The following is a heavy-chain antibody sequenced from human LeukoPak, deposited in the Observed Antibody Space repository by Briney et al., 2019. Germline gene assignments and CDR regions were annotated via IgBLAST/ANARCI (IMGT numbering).Heavy chain of an antibody. V-gene: IGHV3-23*01. CDR1: GFTVSDNY. Sequence: QPGGSLRLSCAASGFTVSDNYMSWVRQAPGKGLEWVSAISGSGGSTYYADSVKGRFTISRDNSKNTLYLQMNSLRAEDTAVYYCAKDLQDIVVVPAAIGGYWGQGTLVTVSS. J-gene: IGHJ4*02. CDR3: AKDLQDIVVVPAAIGGY. CDR2: ISGSGGST. D-gene: IGHD2-2*02.